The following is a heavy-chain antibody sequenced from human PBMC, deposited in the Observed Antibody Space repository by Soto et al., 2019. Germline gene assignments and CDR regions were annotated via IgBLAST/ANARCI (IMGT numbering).Heavy chain of an antibody. CDR3: ATSAAGSYRFDY. Sequence: AASVKVSCKVSGYTLTELSMHWVRQAPGKGLEWMGGFDPEDGETIYAQKFQGRVTMTEDTSTDTAYMELSSLRSEDTAVYYCATSAAGSYRFDYWGQGTLVTVSS. V-gene: IGHV1-24*01. J-gene: IGHJ4*02. D-gene: IGHD3-10*01. CDR2: FDPEDGET. CDR1: GYTLTELS.